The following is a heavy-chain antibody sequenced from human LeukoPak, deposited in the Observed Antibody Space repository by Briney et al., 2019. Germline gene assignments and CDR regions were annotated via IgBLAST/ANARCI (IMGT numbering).Heavy chain of an antibody. CDR2: INPNSGGT. V-gene: IGHV1-2*02. Sequence: ASVKVSCKASGYTFTDYYIHWVRQAPGQGLEWMGWINPNSGGTNYAQKFQGRVTMTRDTSISTAYMELSRLRSDDTAVYYCARVPRSSGYYPGLDYWGQGTLVTVSS. D-gene: IGHD3-22*01. J-gene: IGHJ4*02. CDR1: GYTFTDYY. CDR3: ARVPRSSGYYPGLDY.